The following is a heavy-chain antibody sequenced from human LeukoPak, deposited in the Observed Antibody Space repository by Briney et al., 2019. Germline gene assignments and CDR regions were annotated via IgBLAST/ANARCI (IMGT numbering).Heavy chain of an antibody. V-gene: IGHV4-39*02. CDR3: ARRSTIVALNNWFDP. J-gene: IGHJ5*02. D-gene: IGHD5-12*01. CDR1: GGSIGSVGYY. Sequence: SETLSLTCTVSGGSIGSVGYYWAWIRQPPGKGLEWIGSIYYSGSTYYNPSLNSLLTIPVDTFKNHFSLKLSSVTAADTAIYYCARRSTIVALNNWFDPWGQGTLVTVSS. CDR2: IYYSGST.